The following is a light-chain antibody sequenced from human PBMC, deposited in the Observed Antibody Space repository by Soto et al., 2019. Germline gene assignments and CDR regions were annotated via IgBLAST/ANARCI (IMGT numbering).Light chain of an antibody. J-gene: IGKJ1*01. V-gene: IGKV1-5*01. CDR1: QSISSW. CDR2: HAY. CDR3: KQYNSYPWT. Sequence: DIQMTQSPSTLSASVGDRVTITCRASQSISSWLAWYQQKPGKAPKLLIYHAYSLESGVPSRFSGSESGTEFTLTINSLQPDDFATYYCKQYNSYPWTFGQGTKVEIK.